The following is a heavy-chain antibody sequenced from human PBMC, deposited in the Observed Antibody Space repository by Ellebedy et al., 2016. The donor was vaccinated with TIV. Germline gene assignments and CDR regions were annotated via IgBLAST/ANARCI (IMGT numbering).Heavy chain of an antibody. CDR2: TYYLARWYN. V-gene: IGHV6-1*01. Sequence: SQTLSLTCVVSGSSVSRNSAAFTWIRQSPSRGLECLGMTYYLARWYNDYGLSVKSRITINADTSKKQFSLQLNSVTHDDTGVYYCAREMSSSGWWRTPVTYYIDVWGRGTTVTVSS. CDR1: GSSVSRNSAA. CDR3: AREMSSSGWWRTPVTYYIDV. D-gene: IGHD6-19*01. J-gene: IGHJ6*03.